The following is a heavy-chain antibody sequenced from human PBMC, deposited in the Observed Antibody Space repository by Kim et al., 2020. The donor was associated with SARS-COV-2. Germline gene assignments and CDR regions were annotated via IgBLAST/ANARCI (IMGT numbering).Heavy chain of an antibody. V-gene: IGHV3-7*01. CDR3: AEGGT. Sequence: KDDGSTKYNVDSVKGRLTITRDNAENSLYLQMDGLRVEDTAIYYCAEGGTWGQGTLVTVSS. J-gene: IGHJ5*02. CDR2: KDDGSTK.